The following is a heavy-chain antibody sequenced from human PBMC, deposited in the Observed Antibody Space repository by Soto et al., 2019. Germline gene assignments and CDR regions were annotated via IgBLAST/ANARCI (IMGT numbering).Heavy chain of an antibody. Sequence: QVQLVQSGAEVKKPGSSVKVSCKASGGTFSSYTISWVRQAPGQGLEWMGRIIPILGIANYAQKFQGRVTITADKSTGTAYMELSSLRSEDTAVYYCARGYCSGGSCYPPDYWGQGTLVTVSS. CDR1: GGTFSSYT. D-gene: IGHD2-15*01. J-gene: IGHJ4*02. CDR3: ARGYCSGGSCYPPDY. V-gene: IGHV1-69*02. CDR2: IIPILGIA.